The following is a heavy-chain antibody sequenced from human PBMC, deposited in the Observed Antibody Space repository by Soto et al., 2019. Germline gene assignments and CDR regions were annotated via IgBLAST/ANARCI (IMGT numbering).Heavy chain of an antibody. CDR1: GFIFSSYG. CDR2: ISYDGSNK. J-gene: IGHJ4*02. D-gene: IGHD4-17*01. CDR3: MKDGPWGKTTVTQYSYFDS. V-gene: IGHV3-30*18. Sequence: QVQLVESWGGVVQPGRSLRLSCAASGFIFSSYGMHWVRQAPGKGLEWVALISYDGSNKYYADSVTGRFTISRDNSKNXLXXQMSSLRTEDTAVYYCMKDGPWGKTTVTQYSYFDSWGQGTLVTVSS.